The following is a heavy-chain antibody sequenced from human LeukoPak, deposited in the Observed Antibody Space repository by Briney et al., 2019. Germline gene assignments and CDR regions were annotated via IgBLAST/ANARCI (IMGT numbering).Heavy chain of an antibody. CDR3: AKSGSPWHNWLDP. V-gene: IGHV3-72*01. CDR2: SRNKGDSYTT. D-gene: IGHD1-26*01. J-gene: IGHJ5*02. Sequence: GGSLRLSCAASGFTFSDHYMDWVRQAPGKGLEWVGRSRNKGDSYTTDYAASVKGRFTISRDHSKNLLYLQMNSLKTEDTAVYYCAKSGSPWHNWLDPWGQGTLVTVSS. CDR1: GFTFSDHY.